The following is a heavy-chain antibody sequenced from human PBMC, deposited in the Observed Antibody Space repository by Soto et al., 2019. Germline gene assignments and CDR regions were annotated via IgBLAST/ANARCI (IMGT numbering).Heavy chain of an antibody. CDR2: ISGSGGST. J-gene: IGHJ5*02. CDR3: AKDVLTGTNRANWFEP. D-gene: IGHD1-7*01. V-gene: IGHV3-23*01. Sequence: GGSLRLSCAASGFTFSSYAMSWVRQAPGKGLEWVSAISGSGGSTYYADSVKGRFTISRDNSKNTLYLQMNGLRAEDTAVYYCAKDVLTGTNRANWFEPWGQGTLVTVSS. CDR1: GFTFSSYA.